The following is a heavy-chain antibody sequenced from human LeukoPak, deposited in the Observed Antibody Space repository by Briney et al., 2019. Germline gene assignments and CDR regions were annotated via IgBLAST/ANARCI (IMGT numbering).Heavy chain of an antibody. D-gene: IGHD2-2*01. Sequence: SETLSLTCAVYGGSFSGYYWSWIRQPPGKGLEWMGEINHSGSTNYNPSLKSRVTISVDTSKNQFSLRLSSVTAADTAVYYCARGPCSSTSCYSAYWGQGTLVTVSS. CDR3: ARGPCSSTSCYSAY. CDR2: INHSGST. J-gene: IGHJ4*02. V-gene: IGHV4-34*01. CDR1: GGSFSGYY.